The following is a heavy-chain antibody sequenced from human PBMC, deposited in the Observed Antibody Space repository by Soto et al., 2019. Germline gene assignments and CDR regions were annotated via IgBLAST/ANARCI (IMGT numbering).Heavy chain of an antibody. CDR1: GYTFTSYY. CDR3: ASTFTLDV. Sequence: QVQLVQSGAEVKKPGASVKVSCKASGYTFTSYYMHWVRQAPGQGLEWMGIINPSGGSTSYAQKSXGXVXTTRDTSTSTVYMELSSLRSEDTAVYYWASTFTLDVWGQGTPVTVSS. J-gene: IGHJ6*02. CDR2: INPSGGST. V-gene: IGHV1-46*01.